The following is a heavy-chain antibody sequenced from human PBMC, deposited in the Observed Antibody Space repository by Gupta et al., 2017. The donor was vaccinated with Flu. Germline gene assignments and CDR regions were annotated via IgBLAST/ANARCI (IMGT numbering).Heavy chain of an antibody. J-gene: IGHJ4*02. Sequence: EVQLVDSGGGLIQPGGSLRLSCVASGFSVRSNYVRWVRQTPGQVREWLSDLYSGGPTCDSYSVKGRFTISRDNVQSKVYLQMKMSGLGDKAVYYCARMVRLRAGFDSWGQGTLVTVSS. CDR1: GFSVRSNY. V-gene: IGHV3-53*03. CDR3: ARMVRLRAGFDS. D-gene: IGHD2-8*01. CDR2: LYSGGPT.